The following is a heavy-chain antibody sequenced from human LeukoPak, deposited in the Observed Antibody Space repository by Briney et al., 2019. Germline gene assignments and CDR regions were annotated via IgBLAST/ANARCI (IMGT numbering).Heavy chain of an antibody. CDR2: IKQDGSEK. CDR1: GFTFNSHW. J-gene: IGHJ4*02. V-gene: IGHV3-7*01. Sequence: GGSLRLSCVASGFTFNSHWMSWVRQAPGKGLEWVANIKQDGSEKYYVDSVEGRFTFSRDNAKNSLYLQMNSLRAEDTAVYFCARDSYSKNDYWGQGTLVTVSS. CDR3: ARDSYSKNDY. D-gene: IGHD4-11*01.